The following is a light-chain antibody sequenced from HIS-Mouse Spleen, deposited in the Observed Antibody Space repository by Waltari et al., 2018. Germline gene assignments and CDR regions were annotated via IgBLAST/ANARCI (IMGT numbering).Light chain of an antibody. J-gene: IGLJ3*02. CDR3: CSYAGSWV. CDR1: SSDVGGYNY. V-gene: IGLV2-11*01. CDR2: DVS. Sequence: QSALTQPRSVSGSPGQSVTLSCPGTSSDVGGYNYFSWYQQHPGKAPKLMIYDVSKRPSGVPDRFSGSKSGNTASLTISGLQAEDEADYYCCSYAGSWVFGGGTKLTVL.